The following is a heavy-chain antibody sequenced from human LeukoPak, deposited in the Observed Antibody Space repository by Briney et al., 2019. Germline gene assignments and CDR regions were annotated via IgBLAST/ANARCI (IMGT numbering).Heavy chain of an antibody. D-gene: IGHD6-19*01. CDR2: ISGSGGST. J-gene: IGHJ6*02. CDR3: ARLAYSSGWYGYYYYYGMDV. V-gene: IGHV3-23*01. CDR1: GFTFSSYA. Sequence: PGGSLRLSCAASGFTFSSYAMSWVRQAPGKGLEWVSGISGSGGSTYYADSVKGRFTISRDNSKNTLYLQMNSLRAEDRAVYYCARLAYSSGWYGYYYYYGMDVWGQGTTVTVSS.